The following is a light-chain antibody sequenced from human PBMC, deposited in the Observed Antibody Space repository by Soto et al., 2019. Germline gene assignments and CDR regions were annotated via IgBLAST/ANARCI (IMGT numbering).Light chain of an antibody. CDR1: QSLNGF. V-gene: IGKV3-15*01. CDR3: QQPNHWPLT. J-gene: IGKJ5*01. CDR2: DAS. Sequence: EIVMTQSPATLSVSPGERATLSCRASQSLNGFLAWYQHKPGQAPRLLVYDASTRATGVPARFSGSGSGTEFTPTISSLQSVDFAVDYCQQPNHWPLTSGQVTRLEIK.